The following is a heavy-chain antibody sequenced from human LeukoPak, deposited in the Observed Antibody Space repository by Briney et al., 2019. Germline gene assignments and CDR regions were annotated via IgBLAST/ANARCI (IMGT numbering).Heavy chain of an antibody. CDR1: GFTFSRHG. Sequence: PGSSLRLSCAAFGFTFSRHGMHRVRQAPGKGLEWVAVVSDDGGTVYYAESVKGRFTIARDNSRNTLYLQMTSLRPDDTAVFYCTKEAATGSRYSFDYWGQGTLVTVSS. V-gene: IGHV3-30*18. J-gene: IGHJ4*02. CDR3: TKEAATGSRYSFDY. D-gene: IGHD1-1*01. CDR2: VSDDGGTV.